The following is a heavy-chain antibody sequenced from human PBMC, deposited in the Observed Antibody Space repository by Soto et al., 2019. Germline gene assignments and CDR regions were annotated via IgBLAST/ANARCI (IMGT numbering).Heavy chain of an antibody. D-gene: IGHD4-17*01. J-gene: IGHJ5*02. CDR2: IYHSGST. Sequence: QLQLQESGPGLVKPSETSSLTCTVSGGSINSDTDYWAWIRQPPGKALEWIGSIYHSGSTYQNPSLXXXIXMSVDKSKNQFSLRLTSVTAADTAVYYCARRLEEYGNYWFDPWGQGILVTVSS. CDR3: ARRLEEYGNYWFDP. V-gene: IGHV4-39*01. CDR1: GGSINSDTDY.